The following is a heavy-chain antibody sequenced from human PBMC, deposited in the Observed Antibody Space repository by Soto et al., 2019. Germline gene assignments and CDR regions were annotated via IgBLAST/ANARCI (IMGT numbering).Heavy chain of an antibody. V-gene: IGHV3-11*06. D-gene: IGHD6-19*01. CDR2: ISSSSSYT. J-gene: IGHJ4*02. CDR3: ARELYSSGWHEGFVDY. CDR1: GFTFSDYY. Sequence: PAGSLRLSCAASGFTFSDYYMSWIRQAPGKGLEWVSYISSSSSYTNYADSVKGRFTISRDNAKNSLYLQMNSLRAEDTAVYYCARELYSSGWHEGFVDYWGQGPLVTVSS.